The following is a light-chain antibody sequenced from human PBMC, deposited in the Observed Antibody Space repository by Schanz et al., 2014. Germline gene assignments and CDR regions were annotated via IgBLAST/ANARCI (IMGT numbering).Light chain of an antibody. CDR1: QSVSSY. Sequence: EIVLTQSPATLSLSPGERATLSCRASQSVSSYLAWYQHKPGQAPRLLIYSASNRATGIPARFSGSGSGTEFTLTITSLEPEDFAVYYCQQRPFTFGPGTKLEIK. J-gene: IGKJ3*01. CDR2: SAS. V-gene: IGKV3-11*01. CDR3: QQRPFT.